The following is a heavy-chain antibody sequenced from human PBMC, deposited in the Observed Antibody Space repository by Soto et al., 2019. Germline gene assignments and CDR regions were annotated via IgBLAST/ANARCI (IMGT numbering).Heavy chain of an antibody. CDR3: AGGGVVISFSNYYGTDV. J-gene: IGHJ6*02. V-gene: IGHV1-69*13. Sequence: SVKVSCKASGYTFTSYGISWVRQAPGQGLEWMGGIIPIFGTANYAQKFQGRVTITADESTSTAYMELSSLRSEDTAVYYCAGGGVVISFSNYYGTDVWGQGTTVTVSS. D-gene: IGHD3-3*01. CDR1: GYTFTSYG. CDR2: IIPIFGTA.